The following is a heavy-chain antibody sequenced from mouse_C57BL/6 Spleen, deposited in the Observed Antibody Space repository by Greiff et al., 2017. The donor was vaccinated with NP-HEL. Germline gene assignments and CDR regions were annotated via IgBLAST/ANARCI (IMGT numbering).Heavy chain of an antibody. V-gene: IGHV1-47*01. CDR3: ARGYDEDYAMDY. J-gene: IGHJ4*01. CDR1: GYTFTTYP. Sequence: VQLQESGAELVKPGASVKMSCKASGYTFTTYPIEWMKQNPGQSLEWIGNFHPSNDDTKYNEKFKGKATLTVEKSSSTVYLELSRLTSDDSAVYDCARGYDEDYAMDYWGQGTSVTVSS. D-gene: IGHD2-12*01. CDR2: FHPSNDDT.